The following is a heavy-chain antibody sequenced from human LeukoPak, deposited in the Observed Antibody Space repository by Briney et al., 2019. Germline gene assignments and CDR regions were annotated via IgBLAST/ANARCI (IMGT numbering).Heavy chain of an antibody. D-gene: IGHD3-10*01. CDR2: IDYSSNT. CDR3: ARHPRCVVMVRGVIEY. CDR1: GCSISSSSYY. V-gene: IGHV4-39*01. J-gene: IGHJ4*02. Sequence: SETLSLTCAVSGCSISSSSYYWVWMRQPPGKGLEWIGSIDYSSNTYDNPSLNRLATISVNTTKNQFPLMLSPGTAATTADYYSARHPRCVVMVRGVIEYWGQGTLVTVSS.